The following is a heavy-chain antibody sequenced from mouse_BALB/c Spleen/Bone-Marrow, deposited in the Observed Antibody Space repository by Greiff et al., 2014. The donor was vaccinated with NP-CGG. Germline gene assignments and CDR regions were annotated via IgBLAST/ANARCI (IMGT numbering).Heavy chain of an antibody. Sequence: EVKLMESGGGLVQPGGSRKLSCAASGFTFSSFGMHWVRQAPEKGLEWVAYISSGSGTIYYADTMKGRFTISRDNPKNTLFLQMTSLRSEDTAMYYCTRSGTLGAMDYWGQGTSVTVSS. CDR3: TRSGTLGAMDY. CDR2: ISSGSGTI. V-gene: IGHV5-17*02. CDR1: GFTFSSFG. J-gene: IGHJ4*01. D-gene: IGHD3-3*01.